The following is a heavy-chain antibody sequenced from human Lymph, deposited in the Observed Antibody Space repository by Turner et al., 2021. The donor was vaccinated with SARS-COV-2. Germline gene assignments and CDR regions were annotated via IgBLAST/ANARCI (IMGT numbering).Heavy chain of an antibody. CDR2: IIPILGIA. V-gene: IGHV1-69*10. J-gene: IGHJ3*02. Sequence: QVQLVQSGAEVKKPGSSVKVSCKASGGTFSTSVISWVRQAPGQGLEWMVGIIPILGIANYAQKFQGRVKITADKSTSTAYMELSSLRSEDTAVYHCARRHSGNYDAFDIWGQGTMVTVSS. CDR1: GGTFSTSV. D-gene: IGHD1-26*01. CDR3: ARRHSGNYDAFDI.